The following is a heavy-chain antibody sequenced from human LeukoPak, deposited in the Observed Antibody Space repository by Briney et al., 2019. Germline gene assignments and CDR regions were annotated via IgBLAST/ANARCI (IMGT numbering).Heavy chain of an antibody. D-gene: IGHD3-16*01. V-gene: IGHV2-5*01. CDR2: NFCNDDK. J-gene: IGHJ4*02. CDR1: GFSLSTSGVG. Sequence: SGPTLVKPTQTLTLTCTFSGFSLSTSGVGVGWIRQPPGKALEWLALNFCNDDKRYTLSLKSTLTITKDTFKNQCVLTITNTHPVATATYSCALSRGFYEISPFDYWGQGTLVTVSS. CDR3: ALSRGFYEISPFDY.